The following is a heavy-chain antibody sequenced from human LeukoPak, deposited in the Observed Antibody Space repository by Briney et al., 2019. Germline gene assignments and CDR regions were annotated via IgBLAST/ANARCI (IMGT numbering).Heavy chain of an antibody. Sequence: SETLSLTCTVSGGSISSHYWSWIRQPAGKGLEWIGRIYTSGSTNYNPSLKSRVTMSVDTSKNQLSPKLSSVTAADTAVYYCARDKYDILTGYYRLDSWGQGTLVTVSS. V-gene: IGHV4-4*07. CDR2: IYTSGST. CDR3: ARDKYDILTGYYRLDS. CDR1: GGSISSHY. D-gene: IGHD3-9*01. J-gene: IGHJ4*02.